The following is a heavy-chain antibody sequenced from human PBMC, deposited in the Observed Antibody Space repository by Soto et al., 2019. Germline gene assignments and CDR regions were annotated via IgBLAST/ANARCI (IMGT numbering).Heavy chain of an antibody. Sequence: SETLSLTCTVSGGSISSINNHFSNHSCSWIRLSPGKGLEWIGYISNIGCTNYNPSLKSRVTISVDTSKNQFSLKLSSVTAADTAVYYCARRYGYSFDYWGQGTLVTV. CDR1: GGSISSINNHFSNHS. CDR2: ISNIGCT. D-gene: IGHD1-1*01. CDR3: ARRYGYSFDY. J-gene: IGHJ4*02. V-gene: IGHV4-59*08.